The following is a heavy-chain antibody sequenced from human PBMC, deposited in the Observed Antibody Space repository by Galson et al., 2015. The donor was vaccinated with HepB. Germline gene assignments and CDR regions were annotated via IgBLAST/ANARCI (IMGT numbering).Heavy chain of an antibody. CDR2: ISYDGSNK. Sequence: SLRLSCAASGFTFSSYAMHWVRQAPGKGLEWVAVISYDGSNKYYADSVKGRFTISRDNSKNTLYLQMNSLRAEDTAVYYCARDDPLYGLDYWGQGTLVTVSS. CDR1: GFTFSSYA. V-gene: IGHV3-30-3*01. D-gene: IGHD4-17*01. J-gene: IGHJ4*02. CDR3: ARDDPLYGLDY.